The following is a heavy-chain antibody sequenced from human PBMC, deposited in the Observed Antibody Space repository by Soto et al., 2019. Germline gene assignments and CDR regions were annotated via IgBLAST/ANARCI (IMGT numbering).Heavy chain of an antibody. V-gene: IGHV2-5*02. CDR1: GFSLSTGGVG. J-gene: IGHJ5*02. Sequence: QITLKESGPTLVKPTQTLTLTCTFSGFSLSTGGVGVCWIRQPPGKALEWLALIYWDDDKRYSPSLKSRLTITKDTSKNQVVLTMTNMDPVDTATYHCAHRGYNVWSARESWFDPWGQGTLVTVSS. CDR2: IYWDDDK. D-gene: IGHD3-3*01. CDR3: AHRGYNVWSARESWFDP.